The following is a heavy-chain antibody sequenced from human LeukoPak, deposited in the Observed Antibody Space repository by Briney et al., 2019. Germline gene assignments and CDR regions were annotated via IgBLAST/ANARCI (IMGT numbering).Heavy chain of an antibody. Sequence: PGGSLRLSCAASGFTFDDYAMHWVRQAPGKGLEWVSLISGVGGSTYYADSVKGRFTISRDNSKNSLYLQMNSLRTEHTALYYCVKELDYYQHWGQGTLVTVSS. CDR3: VKELDYYQH. V-gene: IGHV3-43*02. CDR1: GFTFDDYA. CDR2: ISGVGGST. J-gene: IGHJ1*01.